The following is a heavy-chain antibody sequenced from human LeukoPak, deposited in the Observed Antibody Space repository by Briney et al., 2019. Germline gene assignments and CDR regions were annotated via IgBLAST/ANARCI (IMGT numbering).Heavy chain of an antibody. Sequence: PGGSLRLSCAASGFTFSSYWMSWVRQAPGKGLEWVSAISDSGDATYYADSVKGRFTISRDNSKNTPYLQMNSLRAEDTAVYYCAKTYSGSPRRGFFDIWGQGTMVTVSS. V-gene: IGHV3-23*01. J-gene: IGHJ3*02. D-gene: IGHD1-26*01. CDR3: AKTYSGSPRRGFFDI. CDR2: ISDSGDAT. CDR1: GFTFSSYW.